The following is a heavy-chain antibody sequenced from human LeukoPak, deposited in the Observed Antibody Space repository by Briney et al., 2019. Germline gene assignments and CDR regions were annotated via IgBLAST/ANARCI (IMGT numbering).Heavy chain of an antibody. CDR1: GATVTTYA. CDR3: ARLRYSSSSVVDY. Sequence: PLRPSSTPSGATVTTYAISWVPQSPGQGLEWMGRIIPFLGIAKYAQKFQGRVTIPADKSTSTAYMELSSLRSEDTAVYYCARLRYSSSSVVDYWGQGALVTVSS. D-gene: IGHD6-6*01. J-gene: IGHJ4*02. V-gene: IGHV1-69*04. CDR2: IIPFLGIA.